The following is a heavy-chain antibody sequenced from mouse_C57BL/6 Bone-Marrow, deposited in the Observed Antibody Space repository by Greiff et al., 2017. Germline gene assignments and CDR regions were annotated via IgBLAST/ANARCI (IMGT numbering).Heavy chain of an antibody. CDR1: GYTFTSYW. J-gene: IGHJ1*03. CDR2: IDHSDSYT. Sequence: QVQLQQSGAELVMPGASVKLSCKASGYTFTSYWMHWVKQRPGQGLEWIGEIDHSDSYTNYNQKFKGKSTLTVDKSSSTAYMQLSSLTSEDSAVYYCARRGTFYFDVWGTGTTVTVSS. V-gene: IGHV1-69*01. D-gene: IGHD2-14*01. CDR3: ARRGTFYFDV.